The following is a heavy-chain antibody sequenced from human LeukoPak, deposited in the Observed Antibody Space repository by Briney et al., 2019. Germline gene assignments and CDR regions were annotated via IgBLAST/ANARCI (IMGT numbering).Heavy chain of an antibody. Sequence: TSETLSLTCTVSGGSMSSYYWSWIRQPPGKGLEWIGYIYSTGGANYNPSLKSRATISVDTSKNQFSLKLSSVTAADTAVYYCARFSNMIVEYWGQGTLVTVSS. CDR3: ARFSNMIVEY. J-gene: IGHJ4*02. V-gene: IGHV4-59*01. CDR2: IYSTGGA. D-gene: IGHD3-22*01. CDR1: GGSMSSYY.